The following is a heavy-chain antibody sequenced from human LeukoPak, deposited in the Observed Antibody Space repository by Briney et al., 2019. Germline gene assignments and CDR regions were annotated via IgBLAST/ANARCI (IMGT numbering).Heavy chain of an antibody. CDR1: GFTFSSYA. J-gene: IGHJ4*02. CDR3: ARDRRYFDWLSAEFDY. Sequence: PGGSLGLSCAASGFTFSSYAMSWVRQAPGKGLEWVSAISGSGGSTYYADSVKGRFTISRDNSKNTLYLQMNSLRAEDTAVYYCARDRRYFDWLSAEFDYWGQGTLVTVSS. CDR2: ISGSGGST. V-gene: IGHV3-23*01. D-gene: IGHD3-9*01.